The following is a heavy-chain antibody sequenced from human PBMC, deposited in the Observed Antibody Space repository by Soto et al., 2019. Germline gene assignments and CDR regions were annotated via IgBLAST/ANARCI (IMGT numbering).Heavy chain of an antibody. J-gene: IGHJ4*02. CDR2: ISGNSGFT. D-gene: IGHD1-26*01. Sequence: PGVSLRLSCAASGFTFSNYAMNWVRQAPGKGLEWVSGISGNSGFTYYTDSVKGRFTISRDNSKNTLFLQMNALRDEDTAIYYCAKVGSFYVPRSPFDSWGRGLVVTVSS. CDR3: AKVGSFYVPRSPFDS. CDR1: GFTFSNYA. V-gene: IGHV3-23*01.